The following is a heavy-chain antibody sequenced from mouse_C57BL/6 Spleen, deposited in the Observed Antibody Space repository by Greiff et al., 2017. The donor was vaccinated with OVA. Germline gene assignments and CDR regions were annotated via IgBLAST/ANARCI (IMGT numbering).Heavy chain of an antibody. CDR1: GYTFTSYW. J-gene: IGHJ2*01. V-gene: IGHV1-50*01. CDR2: IDPSDSYT. Sequence: QVQLKQPGAELVKPGASVKLSCKASGYTFTSYWMQWVKQRPGQGLEWIGEIDPSDSYTNYNQKFKGKATLTVDTSSSTAYMQLSSLTSEDSAVYYCARSQGYFDYWGQGTTLTVSS. CDR3: ARSQGYFDY.